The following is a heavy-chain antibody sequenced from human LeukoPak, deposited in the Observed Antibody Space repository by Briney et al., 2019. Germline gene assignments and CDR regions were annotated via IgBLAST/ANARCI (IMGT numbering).Heavy chain of an antibody. Sequence: GGSLRLSCAASGFSVSTDHMSWVRQAPGKGLEWVSVIYSDGSTYYADTVKGRFTISRDNSKNTVDLLVNSPRAEDTAVYYCARIYSPGAFDIWGQGTMVTVSS. D-gene: IGHD5-18*01. CDR1: GFSVSTDH. CDR3: ARIYSPGAFDI. J-gene: IGHJ3*02. V-gene: IGHV3-53*01. CDR2: IYSDGST.